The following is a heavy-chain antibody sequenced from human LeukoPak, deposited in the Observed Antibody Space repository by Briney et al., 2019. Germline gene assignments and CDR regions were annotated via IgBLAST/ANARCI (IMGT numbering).Heavy chain of an antibody. V-gene: IGHV4-4*08. CDR3: ASPMTLEPYHL. CDR2: IHSTGST. Sequence: PSETLSLTCTVSGGSISSYYWNWIRQPAGKGLEWIGVIHSTGSTNYSPSLKSRVTISVDTSKSQFSLELSSVTAADTAVYYCASPMTLEPYHLWGQGTLVTVSS. J-gene: IGHJ5*02. D-gene: IGHD3-3*01. CDR1: GGSISSYY.